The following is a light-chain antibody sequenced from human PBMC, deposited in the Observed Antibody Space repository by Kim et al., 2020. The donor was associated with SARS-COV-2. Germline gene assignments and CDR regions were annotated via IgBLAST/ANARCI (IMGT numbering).Light chain of an antibody. CDR1: QGISNY. J-gene: IGKJ3*01. Sequence: DIQMTQSPSSLSASVGDRVTITCRASQGISNYVAWYQQKPGKVPKLLIYAASTLQSGVPSRFSGSGSGTDFTLTISSLQPEDVATYYSQKYNSAPFTFGPGTKVDIK. CDR3: QKYNSAPFT. CDR2: AAS. V-gene: IGKV1-27*01.